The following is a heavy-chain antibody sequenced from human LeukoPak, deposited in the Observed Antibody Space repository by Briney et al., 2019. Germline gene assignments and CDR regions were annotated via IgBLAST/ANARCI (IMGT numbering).Heavy chain of an antibody. Sequence: PGGSLRLSCAASGFTFSNAWMSWVRQAPGKGLEWVGRIKSKTDGGTTDYAAPVKGRFTISRDDSKNTLYLQMNSLKTEDTAVYYCTTDWAITMVRGVTRYYYYMDVWGKGTTVTVSS. CDR3: TTDWAITMVRGVTRYYYYMDV. V-gene: IGHV3-15*01. CDR2: IKSKTDGGTT. D-gene: IGHD3-10*01. J-gene: IGHJ6*03. CDR1: GFTFSNAW.